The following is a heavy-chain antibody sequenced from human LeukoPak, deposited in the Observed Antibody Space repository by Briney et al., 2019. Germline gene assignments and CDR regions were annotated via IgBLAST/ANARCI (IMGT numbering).Heavy chain of an antibody. D-gene: IGHD1-26*01. Sequence: GGSLRLSCAASGFTFTSYAMTWVRQAPGKGLEWVSGISNSGSSTYYADSVKGRFTISRDNSKDTVYLQMNSLRVEDTAVYYCIGSGGWPGYWGQGTLVTVSS. CDR3: IGSGGWPGY. J-gene: IGHJ4*02. V-gene: IGHV3-23*01. CDR1: GFTFTSYA. CDR2: ISNSGSST.